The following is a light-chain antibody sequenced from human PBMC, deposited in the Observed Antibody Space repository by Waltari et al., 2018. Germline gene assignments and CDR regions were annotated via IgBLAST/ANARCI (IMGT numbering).Light chain of an antibody. CDR3: QQYNDRRT. CDR2: SAS. CDR1: QSVSSY. Sequence: EIVMTQSPATLSVSPGERATLSCRASQSVSSYVALYQQKPGQAPRLLIYSASTRATGIPARFSGSGSGTEFTLTISSLQSEDFAVYYCQQYNDRRTFGQGTKVEI. J-gene: IGKJ1*01. V-gene: IGKV3-15*01.